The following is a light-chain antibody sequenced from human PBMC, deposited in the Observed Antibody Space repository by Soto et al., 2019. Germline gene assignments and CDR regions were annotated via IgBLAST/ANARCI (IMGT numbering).Light chain of an antibody. CDR1: QSISSW. CDR3: QQYNSYSSYT. CDR2: KAS. V-gene: IGKV1-5*03. Sequence: DIQMTQSPSTLSASVGDRVTIICRASQSISSWLAWYQQKAGKAPKLLISKASNLDSGVPSRFSGSGSGTEFNLTISSLQPEDFATYYCQQYNSYSSYTFGQGTKVDIK. J-gene: IGKJ2*01.